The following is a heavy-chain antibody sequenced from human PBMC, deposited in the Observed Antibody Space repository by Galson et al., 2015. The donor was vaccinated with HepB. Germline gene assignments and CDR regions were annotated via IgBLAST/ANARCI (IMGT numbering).Heavy chain of an antibody. Sequence: SVKVSCKASGGTFSSYAISWVRQAPGQGLEWMGGIIPIFGTANYAQKFQGRVTITADESTSTAYMELSSLRFEDTAVYYCARGDRINYDSSGYYFYFQHWGQGTLVTVSS. CDR2: IIPIFGTA. J-gene: IGHJ1*01. D-gene: IGHD3-22*01. CDR1: GGTFSSYA. V-gene: IGHV1-69*13. CDR3: ARGDRINYDSSGYYFYFQH.